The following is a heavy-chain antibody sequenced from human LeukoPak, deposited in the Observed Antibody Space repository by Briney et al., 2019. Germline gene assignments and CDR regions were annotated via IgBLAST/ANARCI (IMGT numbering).Heavy chain of an antibody. CDR2: IRYDGSNK. CDR3: AKARYYGGYFDY. D-gene: IGHD3-3*01. V-gene: IGHV3-30*02. CDR1: GFSFSTYG. J-gene: IGHJ4*02. Sequence: GGSLRLSCAASGFSFSTYGMHWVRQAPGKGLEWVAFIRYDGSNKYYADSVKGRFTISRDNSRNTLYLQMNSLRAEDTAVYYCAKARYYGGYFDYWGQGTLVTVSS.